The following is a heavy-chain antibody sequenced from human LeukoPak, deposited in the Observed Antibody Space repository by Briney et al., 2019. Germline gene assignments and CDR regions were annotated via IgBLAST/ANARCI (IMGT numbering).Heavy chain of an antibody. D-gene: IGHD2-15*01. V-gene: IGHV3-21*01. J-gene: IGHJ4*02. CDR1: GFTFSSYS. Sequence: PGGSLRLSCAASGFTFSSYSMNWVRQAPGKGLEWVSSISDSSTYIFNADPVQGRFTISRDYAKNSLYLQMNSLRVEDTAVYYCVRVVYCSGGSCSYYFDFWGQGTLVTVSS. CDR2: ISDSSTYI. CDR3: VRVVYCSGGSCSYYFDF.